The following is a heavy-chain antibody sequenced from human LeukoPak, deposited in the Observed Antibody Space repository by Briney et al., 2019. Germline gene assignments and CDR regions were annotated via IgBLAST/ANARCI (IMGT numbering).Heavy chain of an antibody. Sequence: TGGSLRLSCAASGFTFSSYWMSWVRQAPGKGLEWVANIKQDGSEKYYVDSVKGRFTISRDNAKNSLYPQMNSLRAEDTAVYYCARDSAWIQLWFWDYWGQGTLVTVSS. CDR2: IKQDGSEK. CDR3: ARDSAWIQLWFWDY. D-gene: IGHD5-18*01. J-gene: IGHJ4*02. V-gene: IGHV3-7*01. CDR1: GFTFSSYW.